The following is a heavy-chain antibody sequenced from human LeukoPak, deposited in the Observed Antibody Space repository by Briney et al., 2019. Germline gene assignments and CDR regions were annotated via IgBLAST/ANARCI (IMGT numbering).Heavy chain of an antibody. V-gene: IGHV1-69*05. J-gene: IGHJ6*03. CDR3: ASSGGPYYYYYMDV. D-gene: IGHD2-15*01. CDR2: IIPIFGTA. CDR1: GGTFSSYA. Sequence: SVKVSCKASGGTFSSYAISRVRQAPGQGLEWMGRIIPIFGTANYAQKFQGRVTITTDESTSTAYMELSSLRSEDTAVYYCASSGGPYYYYYMDVWGKGTTVTVSS.